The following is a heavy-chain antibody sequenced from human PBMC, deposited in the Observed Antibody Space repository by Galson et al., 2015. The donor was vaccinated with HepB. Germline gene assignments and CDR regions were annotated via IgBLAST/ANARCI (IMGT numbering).Heavy chain of an antibody. CDR3: AREGTTGYPFDAFDI. V-gene: IGHV1-18*04. CDR2: INPYNGGI. D-gene: IGHD5-12*01. Sequence: SVKVSCKASGYTFTTYGISWVRQAPGQGLEWVGWINPYNGGINFAQKFQGRVTITRDTSASIAYMELNSLRSEDTAVYYCAREGTTGYPFDAFDIWGQGTMVTVSS. CDR1: GYTFTTYG. J-gene: IGHJ3*02.